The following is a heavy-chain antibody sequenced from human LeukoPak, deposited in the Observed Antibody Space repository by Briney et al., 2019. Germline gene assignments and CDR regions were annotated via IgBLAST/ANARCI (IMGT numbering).Heavy chain of an antibody. CDR3: ARGPITFIRGGHFGY. V-gene: IGHV4-59*01. Sequence: SETLSLTCTVSDGSITGYYWSWIRQSPGKGLEWIGYIFDSGSTNYNPSLQSRVTISVDTSKNYFSLKLRSVTAADTAVYYCARGPITFIRGGHFGYWGQGALVTVSS. CDR1: DGSITGYY. J-gene: IGHJ4*02. D-gene: IGHD3-10*01. CDR2: IFDSGST.